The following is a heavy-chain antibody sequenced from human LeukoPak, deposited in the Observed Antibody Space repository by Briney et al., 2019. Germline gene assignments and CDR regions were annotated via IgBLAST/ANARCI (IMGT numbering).Heavy chain of an antibody. CDR3: ARDVGTYYYGSGRPY. V-gene: IGHV4-4*02. CDR1: GGSISSSNW. CDR2: IYHSGST. Sequence: SETLSLTCAVSGGSISSSNWWSWVRQPPGKGLEWIGEIYHSGSTNYNPSLKSRVTISVDKSKNQFSPKLSSVTAADTAVYYCARDVGTYYYGSGRPYWGQGTLVTVSS. J-gene: IGHJ4*02. D-gene: IGHD3-10*01.